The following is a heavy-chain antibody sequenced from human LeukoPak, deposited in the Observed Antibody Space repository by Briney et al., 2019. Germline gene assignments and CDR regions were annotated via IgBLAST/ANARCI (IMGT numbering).Heavy chain of an antibody. V-gene: IGHV1-18*01. CDR3: ARTVVPAAIPGHYYYYYGMDV. J-gene: IGHJ6*02. Sequence: ASVKVSCKASGYTVTSYGISWVRQAPGQGLEWMGWISAYNGNTNYAQKLQGRVTMTPDTSTSTAYMELRSLRSDDTAVYYCARTVVPAAIPGHYYYYYGMDVWGQGTTVTVSS. CDR2: ISAYNGNT. CDR1: GYTVTSYG. D-gene: IGHD2-2*01.